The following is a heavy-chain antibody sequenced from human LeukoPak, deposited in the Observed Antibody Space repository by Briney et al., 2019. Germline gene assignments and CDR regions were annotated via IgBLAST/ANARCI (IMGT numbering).Heavy chain of an antibody. CDR3: ARVGRLAQTYDY. J-gene: IGHJ4*02. CDR1: GYTFTGYY. CDR2: ISAYNGNT. V-gene: IGHV1-18*04. Sequence: ASVKVSCKASGYTFTGYYMHWVRQAPGQGLEWMGWISAYNGNTNYAQKLQGRVTMTTDTSTSTAYMELRSLRSDDTAVYYCARVGRLAQTYDYWGQGTLVTVSS.